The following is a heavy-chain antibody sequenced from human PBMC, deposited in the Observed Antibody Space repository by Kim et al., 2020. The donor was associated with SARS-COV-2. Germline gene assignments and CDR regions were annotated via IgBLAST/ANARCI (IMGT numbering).Heavy chain of an antibody. V-gene: IGHV4-39*07. J-gene: IGHJ1*01. D-gene: IGHD6-13*01. CDR3: ARETRDIAAAGTEYFQH. Sequence: KSRVTISVDTSKNQFSLKLSSVTAADTAVYYCARETRDIAAAGTEYFQHWGQGTLVTVSS.